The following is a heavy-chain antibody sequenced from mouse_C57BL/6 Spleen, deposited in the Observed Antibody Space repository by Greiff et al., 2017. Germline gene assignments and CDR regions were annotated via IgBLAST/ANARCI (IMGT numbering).Heavy chain of an antibody. CDR1: GYAFSSSW. CDR3: ARPLAYSNYVAWFAY. V-gene: IGHV1-82*01. D-gene: IGHD2-5*01. J-gene: IGHJ3*01. Sequence: QVQLQQSGPELVKPGASVKISCKASGYAFSSSWMNWVKQRPGKGLEWIGRIYPGDGDTNYNGKFKGKATLTADKSSSTAYMQLSSLTSEDSAVYFCARPLAYSNYVAWFAYWGQGTLVTVSA. CDR2: IYPGDGDT.